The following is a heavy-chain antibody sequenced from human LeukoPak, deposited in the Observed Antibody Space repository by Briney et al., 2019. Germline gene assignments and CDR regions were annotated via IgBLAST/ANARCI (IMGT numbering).Heavy chain of an antibody. CDR3: ARGRGGYCTGGNCYGIGYYFDY. Sequence: PSETLSLTCVVYGESFSAYSWTWIRQPPGKGLEWIGEINHSGSTSYNPSLKSRVAISVDTSKNQFSLKLSSVTAADTAVYYCARGRGGYCTGGNCYGIGYYFDYWGQGTLVTVSS. CDR1: GESFSAYS. CDR2: INHSGST. J-gene: IGHJ4*02. V-gene: IGHV4-34*01. D-gene: IGHD2-15*01.